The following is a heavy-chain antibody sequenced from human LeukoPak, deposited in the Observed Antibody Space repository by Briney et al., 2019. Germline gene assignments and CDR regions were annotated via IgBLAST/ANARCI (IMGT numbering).Heavy chain of an antibody. Sequence: SVKVSCKASGGTFSSCAISWVRQAPGQGLEWMGGIIPIFGTANYAQKFQGRVTITADESTSTAYMELSSLRSEDTAVYYCARGVIAAAGTRYYYYYYGMDVWGKGTTATVSS. CDR1: GGTFSSCA. CDR2: IIPIFGTA. V-gene: IGHV1-69*01. CDR3: ARGVIAAAGTRYYYYYYGMDV. J-gene: IGHJ6*04. D-gene: IGHD6-13*01.